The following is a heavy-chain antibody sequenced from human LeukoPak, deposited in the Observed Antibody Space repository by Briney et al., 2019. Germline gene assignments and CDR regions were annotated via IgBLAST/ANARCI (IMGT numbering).Heavy chain of an antibody. V-gene: IGHV4-59*02. CDR3: ARDRSYYYGMDV. CDR2: IQYSGRT. J-gene: IGHJ6*02. D-gene: IGHD3-10*01. CDR1: GGSVSSYY. Sequence: SETLSLTCTVSGGSVSSYYWSWIRQPPGKGLEWIGYIQYSGRTNYNPSLKSRVTISLDTSRKQFSLKLSSVTAADTAVYFCARDRSYYYGMDVWGQGTTVIVSS.